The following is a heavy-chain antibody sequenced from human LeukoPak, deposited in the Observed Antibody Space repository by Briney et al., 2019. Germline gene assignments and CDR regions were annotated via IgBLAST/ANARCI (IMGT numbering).Heavy chain of an antibody. CDR1: GFTFSNYA. J-gene: IGHJ4*02. CDR2: VSDSGGST. D-gene: IGHD5-12*01. Sequence: GGSLRLSCAASGFTFSNYAMSWVRQAPGQGLEWVSVVSDSGGSTYYADSMKGRFTISRDNSKNTLYLQMNSLRAEDTAVYYCAKVFGVDIVATLAYWGQGTLVTVSS. CDR3: AKVFGVDIVATLAY. V-gene: IGHV3-23*01.